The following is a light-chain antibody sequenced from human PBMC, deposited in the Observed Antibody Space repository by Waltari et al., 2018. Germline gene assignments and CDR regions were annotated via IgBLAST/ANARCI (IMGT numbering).Light chain of an antibody. CDR1: ETIGSS. CDR3: QQRFNWIFT. V-gene: IGKV3-11*01. J-gene: IGKJ3*01. CDR2: DAS. Sequence: VLTQSPATLSLSPGERATPSCRASETIGSSLAWYQQRPGQAPRLLIYDASNRATGVPARFSGSGSGTDFTLTISSLESEDFAVYYCQQRFNWIFTFGPGTKVDI.